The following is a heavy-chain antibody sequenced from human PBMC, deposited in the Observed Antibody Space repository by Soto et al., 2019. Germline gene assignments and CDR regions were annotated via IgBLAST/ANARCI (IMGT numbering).Heavy chain of an antibody. CDR3: ARRFFWSGYYSYYYYGMDV. Sequence: LSLTCAVYGGSFSGYYWSWIRQPPGKGLEWIGEINHSGSTNYNPSLKSRVTISVDTSKNQFSLKLSSMTAADTAVYYCARRFFWSGYYSYYYYGMDVWGQGTTVTVSS. D-gene: IGHD3-3*01. J-gene: IGHJ6*02. CDR2: INHSGST. CDR1: GGSFSGYY. V-gene: IGHV4-34*01.